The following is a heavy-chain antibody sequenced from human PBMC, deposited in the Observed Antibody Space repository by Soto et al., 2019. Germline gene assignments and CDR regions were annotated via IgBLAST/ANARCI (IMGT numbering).Heavy chain of an antibody. J-gene: IGHJ6*02. CDR3: ARDLSGTGLDI. CDR1: GDSIGRFY. CDR2: VYSTGGT. V-gene: IGHV4-4*07. Sequence: SETLPLTCNVSGDSIGRFYWSWIRQSAEKGLEWIGRVYSTGGTAYNPALKGRVTISLDRSNNHVSLEMNSVTAADTAVYFCARDLSGTGLDIWGRGTRVTAP. D-gene: IGHD1-26*01.